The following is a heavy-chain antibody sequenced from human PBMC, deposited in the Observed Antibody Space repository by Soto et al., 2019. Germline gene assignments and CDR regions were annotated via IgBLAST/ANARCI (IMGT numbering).Heavy chain of an antibody. CDR1: GFTFDSYD. CDR2: ISASGASI. V-gene: IGHV3-23*01. Sequence: AGGSLRLSCAASGFTFDSYDMNWVRQAPGKGLEWVSGISASGASIFYTDSVKGRFSISRDNSRNTLFLQMDSLRAEDTAVYYCAKATHYGDYYFDYWGQGAQVTVSS. J-gene: IGHJ4*02. D-gene: IGHD4-17*01. CDR3: AKATHYGDYYFDY.